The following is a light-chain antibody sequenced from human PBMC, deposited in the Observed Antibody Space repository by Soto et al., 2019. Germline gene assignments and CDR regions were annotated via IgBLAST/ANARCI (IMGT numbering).Light chain of an antibody. CDR1: MRDVGAYNL. Sequence: QSALTQPASVSGSGGQSITISCSGTMRDVGAYNLVSWYQQHPGTAPKLIIYEVRNRPSGISSRFSSSRSGNTASLTISGLQPEDEGDYYCSAYTARSTLVFGGGTKVTVL. CDR3: SAYTARSTLV. J-gene: IGLJ3*02. V-gene: IGLV2-14*01. CDR2: EVR.